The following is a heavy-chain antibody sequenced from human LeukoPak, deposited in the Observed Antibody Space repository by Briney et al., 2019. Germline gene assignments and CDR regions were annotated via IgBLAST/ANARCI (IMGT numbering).Heavy chain of an antibody. CDR3: ARATGYYYDSSGYYE. Sequence: SETLSLTCAVYGGSFSGYYWSWIRQSPGKGLEWIGEINHSGSTNYNPSLKSRVTISVDTSKNQFSLKLSSVTAADTAVYYCARATGYYYDSSGYYEWGQGTLVTVSS. CDR2: INHSGST. J-gene: IGHJ4*02. CDR1: GGSFSGYY. V-gene: IGHV4-34*01. D-gene: IGHD3-22*01.